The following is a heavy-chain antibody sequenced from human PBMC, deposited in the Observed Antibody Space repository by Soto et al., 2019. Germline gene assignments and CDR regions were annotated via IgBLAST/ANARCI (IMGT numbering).Heavy chain of an antibody. CDR2: IYYTGST. Sequence: SETLSLTCTVSGGSIYTGGFYWSWIRQLPVKGLEWLGYIYYTGSTQYTPSLKSRLTISTDTSDNQFSLRLTSVTAADTAVYYCATSLVTSRTRVDYWGQGTLVPVSS. V-gene: IGHV4-31*02. D-gene: IGHD1-26*01. CDR1: GGSIYTGGFY. CDR3: ATSLVTSRTRVDY. J-gene: IGHJ4*02.